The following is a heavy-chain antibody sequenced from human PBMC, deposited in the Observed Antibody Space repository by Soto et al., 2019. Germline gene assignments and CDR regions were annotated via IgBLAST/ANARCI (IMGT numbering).Heavy chain of an antibody. CDR3: ASLKKVEGLYFDY. D-gene: IGHD3-16*01. V-gene: IGHV4-31*03. CDR1: GGLISSGGYY. Sequence: QVQLQESGPGLVKPSQTLSLTCTVSGGLISSGGYYWSWIHQHPGKCLEWIGYIYYSGSTYYNPSLKSRVTISVDTSKNQFSLKLSSVTAADTAVYYCASLKKVEGLYFDYWGQGTLVTVSS. J-gene: IGHJ4*02. CDR2: IYYSGST.